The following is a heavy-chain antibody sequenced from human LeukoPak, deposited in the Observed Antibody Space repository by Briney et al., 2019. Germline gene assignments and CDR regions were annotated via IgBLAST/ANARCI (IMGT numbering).Heavy chain of an antibody. CDR2: IRYDGSSK. J-gene: IGHJ6*03. CDR1: RFTFSNYG. V-gene: IGHV3-30*02. Sequence: GGSLRLSCAASRFTFSNYGMHWVRQAPGKGLEWVAFIRYDGSSKYYADSVKGRFTISRDNSKNTLYLQMNSLRAEDTALYYCAKDGCSSTSCYPNRYYYYYYMDVWGKGTTVTVSS. D-gene: IGHD2-2*01. CDR3: AKDGCSSTSCYPNRYYYYYYMDV.